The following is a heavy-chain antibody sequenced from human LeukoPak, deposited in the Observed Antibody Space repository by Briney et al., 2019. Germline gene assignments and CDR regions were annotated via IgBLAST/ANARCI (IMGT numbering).Heavy chain of an antibody. CDR2: IRSKANSYAT. D-gene: IGHD5-24*01. CDR1: GFTFSGSA. Sequence: GGSLRLSCAASGFTFSGSAMHWVRQASGKGLEWVGRIRSKANSYATAYAASVKGRFTIYRDDSKNTAYLQMNSLKTEDTAVYYCTSGRDGYNYDYWGQGTLVTVSS. J-gene: IGHJ4*02. V-gene: IGHV3-73*01. CDR3: TSGRDGYNYDY.